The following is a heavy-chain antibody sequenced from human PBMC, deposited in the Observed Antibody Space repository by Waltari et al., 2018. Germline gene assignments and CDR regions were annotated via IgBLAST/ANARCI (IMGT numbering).Heavy chain of an antibody. CDR1: GVSFSGCY. CDR2: INHSGST. CDR3: AREGYDSSGYSYY. J-gene: IGHJ4*02. D-gene: IGHD3-22*01. Sequence: QVQLQQWGAGLLKLSVTLSLTCAVYGVSFSGCYWSWIRQPPGKGLEWIGEINHSGSTNYNPSLKSRVTISVDTSKNQFSLKLSSVTAADTAVYYCAREGYDSSGYSYYWGQGTLVTVSS. V-gene: IGHV4-34*01.